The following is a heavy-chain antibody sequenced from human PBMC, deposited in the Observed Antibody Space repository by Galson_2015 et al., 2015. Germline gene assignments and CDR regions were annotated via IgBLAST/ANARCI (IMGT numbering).Heavy chain of an antibody. CDR3: ARTMDPIAVAGSFDY. CDR1: GFTFSSYG. D-gene: IGHD6-19*01. J-gene: IGHJ4*02. CDR2: IWYDGSNK. V-gene: IGHV3-33*01. Sequence: SLRLSCAASGFTFSSYGMHWVRQAPGKGLEWVTVIWYDGSNKYYADSVKGRFTISRDNSKNTLYLQMNSLRAEDTAVYYCARTMDPIAVAGSFDYWGQGTLVTVSS.